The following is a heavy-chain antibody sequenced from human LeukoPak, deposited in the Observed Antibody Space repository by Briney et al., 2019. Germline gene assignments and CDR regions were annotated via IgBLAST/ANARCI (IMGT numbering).Heavy chain of an antibody. CDR2: IYYSGTT. D-gene: IGHD2-15*01. CDR1: GGSISSYY. CDR3: ARTTEGYCSGGNCYYYYYYMGV. Sequence: SETLSLTCTVSGGSISSYYWNWIRQPPGKGLEWIGSIYYSGTTNYNPSLKSRVSMSVDTSKNQFSLKLSSVTAADTAVYYCARTTEGYCSGGNCYYYYYYMGVWGKGTTVTVSS. J-gene: IGHJ6*03. V-gene: IGHV4-59*01.